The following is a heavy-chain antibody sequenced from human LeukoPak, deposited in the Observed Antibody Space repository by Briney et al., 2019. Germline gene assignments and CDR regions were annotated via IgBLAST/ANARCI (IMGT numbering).Heavy chain of an antibody. CDR3: ARASGWYAGDY. Sequence: SETLSLTCTVSGGSISSSSYYWGWIRRPPGKGLEWIGSIYYSGSTYYNPSLKSRVTISVDTSKNQFSLKLSSVTAADTAVYYCARASGWYAGDYWGQGTLVTVSS. V-gene: IGHV4-39*07. CDR2: IYYSGST. D-gene: IGHD6-19*01. CDR1: GGSISSSSYY. J-gene: IGHJ4*02.